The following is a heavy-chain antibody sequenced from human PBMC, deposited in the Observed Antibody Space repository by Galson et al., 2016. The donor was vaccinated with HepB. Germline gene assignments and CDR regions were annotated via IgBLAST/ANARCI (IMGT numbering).Heavy chain of an antibody. J-gene: IGHJ4*02. CDR1: GGSISGYV. Sequence: SETLSLTCTVSGGSISGYVWSWIRQPPGKGLEWIGYIYSSGSTDYNPSLKSRVTISIDTSKNQFSLQLTSVTAADTAVYYCARLRPEPHLGGRYYFDYWGQGTLVAVFS. CDR3: ARLRPEPHLGGRYYFDY. V-gene: IGHV4-59*08. D-gene: IGHD1-14*01. CDR2: IYSSGST.